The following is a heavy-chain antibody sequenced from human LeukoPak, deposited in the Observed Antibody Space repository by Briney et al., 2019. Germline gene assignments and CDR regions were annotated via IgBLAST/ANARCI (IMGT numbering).Heavy chain of an antibody. V-gene: IGHV3-33*01. D-gene: IGHD3-10*01. CDR1: GFTFSNYG. CDR3: ARSLERDYHGSGTYYMNNWFDP. J-gene: IGHJ5*02. CDR2: IWYDGSNK. Sequence: GGSLRLSCAASGFTFSNYGMHWVRQALGKGLEWVAVIWYDGSNKYYGDPVKGRFTISRDTSKNTLYLEMNSLRAEDTAVYYCARSLERDYHGSGTYYMNNWFDPWGQGTLVTVSS.